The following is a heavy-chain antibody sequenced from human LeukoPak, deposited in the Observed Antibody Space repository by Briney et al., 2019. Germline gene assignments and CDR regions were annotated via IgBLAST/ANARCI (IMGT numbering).Heavy chain of an antibody. CDR2: IYHSGST. J-gene: IGHJ4*02. Sequence: PSGTLSLTCAVSGGSISSSNWWSWVRQPPGKGLEWIGEIYHSGSTNYNPSLKSRVTISVDTSKNQFSLKLSSVTAADTAVYYCARSSSWPIIDYWGQGTLVTVSS. D-gene: IGHD6-13*01. CDR3: ARSSSWPIIDY. V-gene: IGHV4-4*02. CDR1: GGSISSSNW.